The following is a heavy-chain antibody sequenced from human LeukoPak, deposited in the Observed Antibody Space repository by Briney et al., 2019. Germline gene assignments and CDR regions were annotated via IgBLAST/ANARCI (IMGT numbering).Heavy chain of an antibody. V-gene: IGHV4-59*01. Sequence: SETLSLTCTVSGGSISTYYWSWIRQPPGKGLEWIGYIYYSGSTNYNPSLKSRVTISVDTSKNQFSLNLSSVTAADTAVYYCARSLDTAMVYGYWGQGTLVTVSS. CDR2: IYYSGST. J-gene: IGHJ4*02. CDR1: GGSISTYY. CDR3: ARSLDTAMVYGY. D-gene: IGHD5-18*01.